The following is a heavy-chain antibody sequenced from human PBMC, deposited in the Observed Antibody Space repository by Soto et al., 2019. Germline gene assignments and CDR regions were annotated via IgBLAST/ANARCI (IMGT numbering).Heavy chain of an antibody. Sequence: PGGSLRLSCAASGFTFSSYAMHWVRQAPGKGLEWVAVISYDGSNKYYADSVEGRFTISRDNSKNTLYLQMNSLRAEDTAVYYCARGIDYWGQGTLVTVSS. V-gene: IGHV3-30-3*01. J-gene: IGHJ4*02. CDR3: ARGIDY. CDR2: ISYDGSNK. CDR1: GFTFSSYA.